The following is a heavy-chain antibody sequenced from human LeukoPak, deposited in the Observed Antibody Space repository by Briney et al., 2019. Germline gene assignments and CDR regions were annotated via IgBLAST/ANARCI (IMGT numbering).Heavy chain of an antibody. V-gene: IGHV5-51*01. CDR1: GSRFTSYW. CDR3: ARRRAIFGVVDY. Sequence: GASLKISGKGSGSRFTSYWIGWVRQLPGKGLEWMGIIYPGDSDTRYSPSFQGQVTISAAQSTGTPSLQWTSLDASHPPIFSVARRRAIFGVVDYWGQGTLVTVSS. CDR2: IYPGDSDT. J-gene: IGHJ4*02. D-gene: IGHD3-3*01.